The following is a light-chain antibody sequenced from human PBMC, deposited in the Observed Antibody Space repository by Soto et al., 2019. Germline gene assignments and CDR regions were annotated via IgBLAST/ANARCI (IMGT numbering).Light chain of an antibody. Sequence: QSALTQPASVSGSPGQSITISCTGTSSDVGDYKYVSWYQQHPDKAPKLIISVVSNRPSGVSNRFSSSKSGNTASLTISGLQAEDEADYYCGSYTSSDTPYVFGTGTKLTVL. CDR3: GSYTSSDTPYV. V-gene: IGLV2-14*01. CDR2: VVS. CDR1: SSDVGDYKY. J-gene: IGLJ1*01.